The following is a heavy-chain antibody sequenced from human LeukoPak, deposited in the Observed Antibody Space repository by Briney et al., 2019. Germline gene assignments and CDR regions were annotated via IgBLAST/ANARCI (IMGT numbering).Heavy chain of an antibody. CDR1: GYTFSSYG. CDR2: ISVYNGDT. D-gene: IGHD2-15*01. Sequence: GASVKVSCKASGYTFSSYGISWVRQAPGQGLEWMGWISVYNGDTNYAQKVQGRVTMTTDTSTSTAYMDLRSLRSDDTAVYYCARVGGYYFAPDYWGQGTLVTVSS. V-gene: IGHV1-18*01. J-gene: IGHJ4*02. CDR3: ARVGGYYFAPDY.